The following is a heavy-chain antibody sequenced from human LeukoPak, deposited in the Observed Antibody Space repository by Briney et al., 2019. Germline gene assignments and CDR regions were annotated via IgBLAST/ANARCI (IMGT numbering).Heavy chain of an antibody. CDR3: ERDRGVAADNDY. CDR1: GFTFSSYS. Sequence: GGSLRLSCAASGFTFSSYSMNWVRQAPGEGLEWDSSISSSSSYIYYADSVKGRFTIYRDNAKNSLYLQMNSLRAEDTAVYYCERDRGVAADNDYWGQGTLVTVSS. J-gene: IGHJ4*02. D-gene: IGHD2-15*01. V-gene: IGHV3-21*01. CDR2: ISSSSSYI.